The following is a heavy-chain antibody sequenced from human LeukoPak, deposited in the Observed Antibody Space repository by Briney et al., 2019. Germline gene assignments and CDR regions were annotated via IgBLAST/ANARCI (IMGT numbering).Heavy chain of an antibody. CDR1: GFIFSGSA. CDR3: IAAAAGDY. Sequence: GGSLRLSCAASGFIFSGSAMHWVRQASGKGLEWVGRIRSKTDNYATTYAASVRGRFTISRDDSKNTMYLQMNSLKTDDTAVYYCIAAAAGDYWGQGTLVTVSS. D-gene: IGHD6-13*01. V-gene: IGHV3-73*01. CDR2: IRSKTDNYAT. J-gene: IGHJ4*02.